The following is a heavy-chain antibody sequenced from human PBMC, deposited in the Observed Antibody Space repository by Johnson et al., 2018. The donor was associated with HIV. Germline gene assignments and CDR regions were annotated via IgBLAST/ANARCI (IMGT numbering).Heavy chain of an antibody. V-gene: IGHV3-53*01. CDR3: AAGYCSSTSGYDGAFDI. D-gene: IGHD2-2*03. Sequence: EVQLVESGGGLIQPGGSLRLSCAASGFTVSSNYMSWVRQAPGKGLEWVSVIYSGGSTYYADSVKGRFTISRDNSKNTLYLQMNSLRAEDTAVYYCAAGYCSSTSGYDGAFDIWGQGTMVTVSS. CDR1: GFTVSSNY. J-gene: IGHJ3*02. CDR2: IYSGGST.